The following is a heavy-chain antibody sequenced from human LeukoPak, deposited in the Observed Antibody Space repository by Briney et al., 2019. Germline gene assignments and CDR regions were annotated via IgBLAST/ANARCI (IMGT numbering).Heavy chain of an antibody. V-gene: IGHV1-8*01. CDR3: ARGATMIVVVFDY. CDR2: MNPNSGNT. CDR1: GYTFTSYD. Sequence: ASVKVSCKASGYTFTSYDINWVRQATGQGLEWMGWMNPNSGNTGYAQKFQGRVTMTRNTSISTAYMELSSLRPEDTAVYYCARGATMIVVVFDYWGQGTLVTVSS. J-gene: IGHJ4*02. D-gene: IGHD3-22*01.